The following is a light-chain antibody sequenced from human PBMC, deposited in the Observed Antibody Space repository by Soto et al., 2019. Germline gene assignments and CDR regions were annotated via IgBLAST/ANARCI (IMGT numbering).Light chain of an antibody. CDR2: DAS. Sequence: DIPMTQSPYTLSPSVGDRVSITCRASQSISGWLAWYQQKPGKAPKLLIYDASSLGSGVPSRFSGSGSGTEFSLTISRLQPDDFATYYCQQYNSYSANAFGQGTKLEIK. V-gene: IGKV1-5*01. CDR3: QQYNSYSANA. CDR1: QSISGW. J-gene: IGKJ2*01.